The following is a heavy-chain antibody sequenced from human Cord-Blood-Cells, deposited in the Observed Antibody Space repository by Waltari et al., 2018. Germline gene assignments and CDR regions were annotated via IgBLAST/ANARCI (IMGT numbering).Heavy chain of an antibody. CDR1: GGTFSRYA. V-gene: IGHV1-69*01. J-gene: IGHJ5*02. CDR3: ARDSRVVPAAIGNWFDP. Sequence: QVQLVQSGAEVKKPGSSVKVSCKASGGTFSRYALSWVRQAPGQGLEWRGGIIPIFGTENYAQKFQGRVTITADESTSTAYMELSSLRSEDTAVYYCARDSRVVPAAIGNWFDPWGQGTLVTVSS. CDR2: IIPIFGTE. D-gene: IGHD2-2*01.